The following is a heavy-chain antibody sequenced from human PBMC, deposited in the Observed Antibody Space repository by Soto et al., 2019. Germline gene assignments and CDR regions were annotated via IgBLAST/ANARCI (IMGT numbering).Heavy chain of an antibody. CDR3: ARAPRDAIPDY. Sequence: SDPLSLTCTVSNGLILNYYWTWIRQSPGKGLEWIGFVYYSGTTNYNPSLKSRVTISLHTAKSQFSLRLSSVTAADTAVYYCARAPRDAIPDYWGQG. D-gene: IGHD2-2*01. CDR2: VYYSGTT. V-gene: IGHV4-59*07. J-gene: IGHJ4*02. CDR1: NGLILNYY.